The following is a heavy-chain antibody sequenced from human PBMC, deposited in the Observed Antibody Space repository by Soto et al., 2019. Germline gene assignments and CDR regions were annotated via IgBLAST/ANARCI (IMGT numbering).Heavy chain of an antibody. CDR3: ARDMNGGAN. V-gene: IGHV1-69*08. J-gene: IGHJ4*02. CDR2: IIPILGIA. CDR1: GGTFSSYT. Sequence: QVQLVQSGAEVKKPGSSVKVSCKASGGTFSSYTISWVRQAPGQGLEWMGRIIPILGIANYAQKFQGRVTITADKATSTAYLELSSLRSEDTAVYYCARDMNGGANWGQGTLVTVSS. D-gene: IGHD1-1*01.